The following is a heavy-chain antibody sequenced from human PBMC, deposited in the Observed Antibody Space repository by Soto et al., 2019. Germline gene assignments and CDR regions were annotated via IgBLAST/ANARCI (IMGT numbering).Heavy chain of an antibody. Sequence: PSETLSLTCAVYGGSFSGYYWGGIRQPPGKGLEWIGEINHSGSTNYNPSLKSRVTISVDTSKNQFSLKLSSVTAADTAVYYCARGEYYYDSSGYSDYWGQGTLVTVSS. CDR1: GGSFSGYY. V-gene: IGHV4-34*01. CDR3: ARGEYYYDSSGYSDY. CDR2: INHSGST. J-gene: IGHJ4*02. D-gene: IGHD3-22*01.